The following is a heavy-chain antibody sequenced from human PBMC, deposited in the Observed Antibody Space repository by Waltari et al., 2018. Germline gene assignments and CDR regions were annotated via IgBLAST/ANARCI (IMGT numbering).Heavy chain of an antibody. CDR2: SIPIIVRS. D-gene: IGHD2-21*01. V-gene: IGHV1-69*12. CDR1: GGTFSSYA. CDR3: AGVWNYYYYMDV. Sequence: QVQLVQSGAEVKKPGSSVKVSCKASGGTFSSYAISWVRQAPGPGLGWRGGSIPIIVRSTYAQKGQGRVTITADESTSTAYMELRSLRSEDTAVYYCAGVWNYYYYMDVWGKGTTVTVSS. J-gene: IGHJ6*03.